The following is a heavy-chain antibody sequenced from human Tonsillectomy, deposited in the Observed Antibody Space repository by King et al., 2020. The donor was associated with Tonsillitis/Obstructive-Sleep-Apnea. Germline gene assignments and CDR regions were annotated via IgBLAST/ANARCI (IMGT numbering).Heavy chain of an antibody. CDR2: ISYGGST. CDR1: GGSFSSGSYY. J-gene: IGHJ4*02. Sequence: QLQESGPGLVKPSETLSLTCTVSGGSFSSGSYYWGWIRQPPGTGLEWIGSISYGGSTYSNPSLKSRVTISVDTSKNQFSLILNSVTAADTAVYFCARHLRDSIAARPTGEPLFFDFWGQGTLVTVSS. CDR3: ARHLRDSIAARPTGEPLFFDF. D-gene: IGHD6-6*01. V-gene: IGHV4-39*01.